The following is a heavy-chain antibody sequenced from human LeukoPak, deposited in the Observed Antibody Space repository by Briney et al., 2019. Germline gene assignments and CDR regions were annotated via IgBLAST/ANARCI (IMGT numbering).Heavy chain of an antibody. J-gene: IGHJ4*02. V-gene: IGHV3-23*01. D-gene: IGHD6-19*01. CDR2: ISGSGST. Sequence: GGSLRLSCAASGFTFSSYAMSWVRQAPGKGLEWVSAISGSGSTYYADSVKGRFTISRDNSKNTLYLQMNSLRAEDTAVYYCAKGPFIAVAGFDYWGQGTLVTVSS. CDR3: AKGPFIAVAGFDY. CDR1: GFTFSSYA.